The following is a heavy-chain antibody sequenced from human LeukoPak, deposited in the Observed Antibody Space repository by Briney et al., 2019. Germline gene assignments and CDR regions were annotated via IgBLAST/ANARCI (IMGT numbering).Heavy chain of an antibody. CDR3: ARYDFILISYFDL. CDR2: IYSDGTT. J-gene: IGHJ2*01. Sequence: PGGSLRLSCAASGFIVSSYYMSWVRQAPGKGLEWVSVIYSDGTTFYADSVKGRFTISRDNSKNTLYLQMNSLRAEDTAVYHCARYDFILISYFDLWGRGALVTVSS. CDR1: GFIVSSYY. V-gene: IGHV3-53*01. D-gene: IGHD3-3*01.